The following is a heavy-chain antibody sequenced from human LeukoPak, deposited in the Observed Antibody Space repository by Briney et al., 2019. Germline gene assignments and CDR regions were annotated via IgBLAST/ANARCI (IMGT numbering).Heavy chain of an antibody. Sequence: ASVKVSCKASGYTFTSYYMHWVRQAPGQGLEWMGIINPSGGSTSYAQKFQGRVTMTRDTSTSTVYMELSSLRSEDTAVYYCAKDRLITMVRGSALVRPDYGMDVWGQGTTVTVSS. D-gene: IGHD3-10*01. J-gene: IGHJ6*02. CDR3: AKDRLITMVRGSALVRPDYGMDV. V-gene: IGHV1-46*01. CDR1: GYTFTSYY. CDR2: INPSGGST.